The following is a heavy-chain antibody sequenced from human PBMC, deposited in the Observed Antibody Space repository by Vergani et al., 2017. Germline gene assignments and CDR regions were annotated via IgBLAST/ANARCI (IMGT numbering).Heavy chain of an antibody. CDR3: ARGGLGYYYGSGGRDY. CDR1: GFPVSSNY. V-gene: IGHV3-66*01. J-gene: IGHJ4*02. Sequence: EVQLVESGGGLVQPGGSLRLSCAASGFPVSSNYMSWVRQAPGKGLEWVSVIYSGGSTYDADSVEGRCTISRDNSKNTLYLQMNSLRAEDTAVYYGARGGLGYYYGSGGRDYWGQGTLVTVSS. CDR2: IYSGGST. D-gene: IGHD3-10*01.